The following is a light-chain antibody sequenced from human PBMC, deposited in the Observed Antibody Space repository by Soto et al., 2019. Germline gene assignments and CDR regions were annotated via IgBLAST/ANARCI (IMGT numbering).Light chain of an antibody. CDR2: KAS. CDR3: QHYNSYSEA. J-gene: IGKJ1*01. Sequence: DIQMTQSPSTLSGSVGDRVTITCRASQTISCWLAWYQQKPGKAPKLLIYKASTLKSGVPSRFSGSVSGTEFTLTISSLQPDDFATYYCQHYNSYSEAFGQGTKVELK. V-gene: IGKV1-5*03. CDR1: QTISCW.